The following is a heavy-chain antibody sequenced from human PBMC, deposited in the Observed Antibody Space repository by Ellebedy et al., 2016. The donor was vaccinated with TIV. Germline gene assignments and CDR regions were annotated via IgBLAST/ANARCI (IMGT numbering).Heavy chain of an antibody. V-gene: IGHV4-39*07. Sequence: SETLSLTXTVSGGSISSSSYYWGWIRQPPGKGLEWIGSIYYSGSTYYNPSLKSRVTISVDTSKNQFSLKLSSVTAADTAVYYCAREAGWLQFPGNYWGQGTLVTVSS. J-gene: IGHJ4*02. D-gene: IGHD5-24*01. CDR3: AREAGWLQFPGNY. CDR2: IYYSGST. CDR1: GGSISSSSYY.